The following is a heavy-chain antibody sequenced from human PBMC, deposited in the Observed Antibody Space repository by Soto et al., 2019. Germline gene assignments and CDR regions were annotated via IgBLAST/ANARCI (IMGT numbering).Heavy chain of an antibody. CDR3: ARDKRYSSSWSYFDY. CDR2: IYTSGST. V-gene: IGHV4-4*07. D-gene: IGHD6-13*01. CDR1: GGSISSYY. Sequence: PSETLSLTCTVSGGSISSYYWSWIRQPAGKGLEWIGRIYTSGSTNYNPSLKSRVTMSVDTSKNQFSLKLSSVTAADTAVYYCARDKRYSSSWSYFDYWGQGTLVTAPQ. J-gene: IGHJ4*02.